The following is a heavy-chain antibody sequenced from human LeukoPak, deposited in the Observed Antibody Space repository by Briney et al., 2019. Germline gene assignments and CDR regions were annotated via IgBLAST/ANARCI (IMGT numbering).Heavy chain of an antibody. J-gene: IGHJ5*02. V-gene: IGHV4-59*01. Sequence: SETLSLTCTVSGGSISSYYWSWIRQPPGKGLEWIGYIYYSGSTNYNPSLKSRVTISVDTSKNQFSLKLGSVTAADTAVYYCARSDFWSGYFHWFDPWGQGTLVTVSS. D-gene: IGHD3-3*01. CDR3: ARSDFWSGYFHWFDP. CDR2: IYYSGST. CDR1: GGSISSYY.